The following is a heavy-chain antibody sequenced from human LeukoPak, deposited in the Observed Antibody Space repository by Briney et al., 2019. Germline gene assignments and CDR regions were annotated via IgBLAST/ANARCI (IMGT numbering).Heavy chain of an antibody. CDR2: IYYTGSA. J-gene: IGHJ3*02. CDR3: VRLLGGYFAGNTFDI. D-gene: IGHD3-9*01. V-gene: IGHV4-39*02. CDR1: GGSVSSRPHF. Sequence: SETLSLTCTVSGGSVSSRPHFWAWIRQTPGKGLVWIGTIYYTGSANYNPSLKSRVTMSVDTSKDHFSLNLSSVTATDTAVYFCVRLLGGYFAGNTFDIWGQGTVVSVSS.